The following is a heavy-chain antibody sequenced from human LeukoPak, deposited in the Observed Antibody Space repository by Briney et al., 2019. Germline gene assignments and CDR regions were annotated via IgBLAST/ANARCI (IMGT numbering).Heavy chain of an antibody. CDR2: ISGSGGST. CDR3: AKSRVTIFGVVIGYYFDY. V-gene: IGHV3-23*01. D-gene: IGHD3-3*01. Sequence: GGSLRLSCAASGFTFSSYAMSWVRQAPGKGLEWVSAISGSGGSTYYADSVKGRFTISRDNSKNTLCLQMNSLRAEDTAVYYCAKSRVTIFGVVIGYYFDYWGQGTLVTVSS. CDR1: GFTFSSYA. J-gene: IGHJ4*02.